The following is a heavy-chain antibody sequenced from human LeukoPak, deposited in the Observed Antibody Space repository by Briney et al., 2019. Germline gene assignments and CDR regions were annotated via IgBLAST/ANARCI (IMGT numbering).Heavy chain of an antibody. CDR3: ARDGIVGATPDYYYYYGMDV. D-gene: IGHD1-26*01. Sequence: GGSLRLSCAASGFTFSDYYMSWIRQAPGKGLEWVSYISSSGSTIYYADSVKGRFTISRDNAKNSLYLQMNSLRAEDTAVYYCARDGIVGATPDYYYYYGMDVWGQGTTVTVSS. CDR1: GFTFSDYY. J-gene: IGHJ6*02. V-gene: IGHV3-11*04. CDR2: ISSSGSTI.